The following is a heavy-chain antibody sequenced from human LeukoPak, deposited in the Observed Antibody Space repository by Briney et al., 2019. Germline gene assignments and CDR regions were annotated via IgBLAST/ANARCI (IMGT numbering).Heavy chain of an antibody. J-gene: IGHJ4*02. V-gene: IGHV3-23*01. CDR1: GFTFSSYA. CDR3: ARDLPGSGYARFDY. Sequence: GGSLRLSCAVSGFTFSSYAMSWVRQAPGKGLEWVSAISGSGGSTYYADSVKGRFTISRDNAKNSLYLQMNSLRAEDTAVYYCARDLPGSGYARFDYWGQGTLVTVSS. CDR2: ISGSGGST. D-gene: IGHD5-12*01.